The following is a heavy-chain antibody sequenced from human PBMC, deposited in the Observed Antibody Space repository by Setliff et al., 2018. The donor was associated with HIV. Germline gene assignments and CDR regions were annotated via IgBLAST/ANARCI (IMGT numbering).Heavy chain of an antibody. D-gene: IGHD2-8*01. J-gene: IGHJ6*03. V-gene: IGHV4-39*01. Sequence: LSLTCTVSGGSISSSSYYWGWIRQSPGKGLEWIGSIYYSGSTYYNMSLKSRVTISVDTSKNQFSLKLSSVTAADTAVYYCARGLVRMAPNMDVWGKGTTVTSP. CDR2: IYYSGST. CDR1: GGSISSSSYY. CDR3: ARGLVRMAPNMDV.